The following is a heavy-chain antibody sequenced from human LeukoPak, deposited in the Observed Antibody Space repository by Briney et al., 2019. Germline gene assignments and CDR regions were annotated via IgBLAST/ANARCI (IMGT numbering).Heavy chain of an antibody. Sequence: ASVKVSCKASGGTFSSYAISWVRQAPGQGLEWMGRIIPIFGTANNAQKFQGRVTITTDESTSTAYMELSSLRSEDTAVYYCARDAVDTAMKAWGQGTLVTVSS. CDR2: IIPIFGTA. V-gene: IGHV1-69*05. J-gene: IGHJ5*02. CDR3: ARDAVDTAMKA. CDR1: GGTFSSYA. D-gene: IGHD5-18*01.